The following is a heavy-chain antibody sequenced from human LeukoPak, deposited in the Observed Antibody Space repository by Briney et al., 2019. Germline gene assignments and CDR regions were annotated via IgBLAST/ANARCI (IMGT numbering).Heavy chain of an antibody. J-gene: IGHJ4*02. D-gene: IGHD2-15*01. V-gene: IGHV1-3*04. CDR2: IYTHNGDT. Sequence: ASVKVSCKTSGYTFTRNAVHWVRQAPGQRLEWMGYIYTHNGDTKYSQKFQGRVTLTRDTSASTVYVELSSLTSGDTAVYYCGRGGSSGVDYWGQGTLVTVSS. CDR1: GYTFTRNA. CDR3: GRGGSSGVDY.